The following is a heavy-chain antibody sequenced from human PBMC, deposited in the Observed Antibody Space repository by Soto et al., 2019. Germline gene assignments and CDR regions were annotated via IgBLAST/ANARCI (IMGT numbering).Heavy chain of an antibody. J-gene: IGHJ4*02. CDR2: ISPYNGDT. D-gene: IGHD6-13*01. CDR1: GYTFTNHG. CDR3: ARGGISSSEGLDC. Sequence: GASVKVSCKASGYTFTNHGISWVRQAPGEGLEWMGWISPYNGDTNNAQKFQGRVTMTTDTPTNTGFMELTRLTSDDTAVYYCARGGISSSEGLDCWGQGTLVTVSS. V-gene: IGHV1-18*01.